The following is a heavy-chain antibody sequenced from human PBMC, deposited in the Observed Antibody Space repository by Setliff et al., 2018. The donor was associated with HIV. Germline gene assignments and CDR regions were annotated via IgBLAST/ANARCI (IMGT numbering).Heavy chain of an antibody. J-gene: IGHJ5*02. CDR1: GYTFISYG. V-gene: IGHV1-18*01. CDR3: ARDMTTVTYNWFDP. CDR2: ISVDKGDT. Sequence: ASVKVSCKASGYTFISYGITWVRQAPGQGLEWMGWISVDKGDTNYAQKLQGRVTMTTDTSTSTAYMELRSLRSDDTAVYYCARDMTTVTYNWFDPWGQGTLVTVSS. D-gene: IGHD4-17*01.